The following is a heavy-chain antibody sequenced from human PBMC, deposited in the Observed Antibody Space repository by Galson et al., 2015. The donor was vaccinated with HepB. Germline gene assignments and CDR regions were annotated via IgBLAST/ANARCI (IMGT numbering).Heavy chain of an antibody. CDR2: IWYDGSNK. Sequence: SLRLSCAASGFTFSSYGMHWVRQAPGKGLEWVAVIWYDGSNKYYADSVKGRFTISRDNSKNTLYLQMNSLRAEDTAVYYCARDRITMVQGVLYYFDYWGQGTLVTVSS. CDR1: GFTFSSYG. D-gene: IGHD3-10*01. CDR3: ARDRITMVQGVLYYFDY. V-gene: IGHV3-33*01. J-gene: IGHJ4*02.